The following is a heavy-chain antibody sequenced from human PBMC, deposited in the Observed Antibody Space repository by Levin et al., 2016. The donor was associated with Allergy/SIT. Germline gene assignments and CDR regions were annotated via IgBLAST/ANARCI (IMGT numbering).Heavy chain of an antibody. V-gene: IGHV4-59*08. CDR1: GGSISSYY. D-gene: IGHD3-10*01. Sequence: SETLSLTCTVSGGSISSYYWNWVRQPPGKGLEWIGYIYYSGSTNYNPSLKSRVTISVDTSKNQFSLKLSSVTAADTAVYYCARHERIGYGSGGSIYYFDYWGQGTLVTVSS. J-gene: IGHJ4*02. CDR2: IYYSGST. CDR3: ARHERIGYGSGGSIYYFDY.